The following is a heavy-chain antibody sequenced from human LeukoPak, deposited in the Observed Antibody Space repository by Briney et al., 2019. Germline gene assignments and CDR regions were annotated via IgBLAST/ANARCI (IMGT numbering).Heavy chain of an antibody. Sequence: GGSLRLSCAVSGFSLSNYAMSWLRQAPGKGLEWVAATSSSDDGKYHAGSVRGRFTISRDNFRNTVYLQMNNVRSEDAARYYCAKAPATSCRGAFCYPLDSWGQGTLVTVSS. CDR3: AKAPATSCRGAFCYPLDS. CDR1: GFSLSNYA. D-gene: IGHD2-15*01. J-gene: IGHJ4*02. CDR2: TSSSDDGK. V-gene: IGHV3-23*01.